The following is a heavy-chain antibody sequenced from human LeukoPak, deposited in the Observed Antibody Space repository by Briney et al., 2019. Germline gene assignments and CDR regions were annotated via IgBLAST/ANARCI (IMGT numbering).Heavy chain of an antibody. CDR1: GGSISSYY. CDR2: IYTSGST. CDR3: ARTRESGYSYGNDAFDI. Sequence: SETPSPTCTVSGGSISSYYWSWIRQPAGKGLEWIGRIYTSGSTNYNPSLKSRVTMSVDTSKNQFSLKLSSVTAADTAVYYCARTRESGYSYGNDAFDIWGQGTMVTVSS. D-gene: IGHD5-18*01. J-gene: IGHJ3*02. V-gene: IGHV4-4*07.